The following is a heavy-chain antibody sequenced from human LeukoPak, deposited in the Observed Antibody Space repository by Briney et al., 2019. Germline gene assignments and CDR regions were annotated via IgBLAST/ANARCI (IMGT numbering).Heavy chain of an antibody. CDR1: GYSFTSYW. CDR3: ASSIVVVTAIHDAFDI. J-gene: IGHJ3*02. CDR2: IYPGDSDT. D-gene: IGHD2-21*02. V-gene: IGHV5-51*01. Sequence: GESLKISCNGSGYSFTSYWIGWVRQMPGKGLEWMGIIYPGDSDTRYSPSFQGQVTISADKSISTAYLQWSSLKASDTAMYYCASSIVVVTAIHDAFDIWGQGTMFTVSS.